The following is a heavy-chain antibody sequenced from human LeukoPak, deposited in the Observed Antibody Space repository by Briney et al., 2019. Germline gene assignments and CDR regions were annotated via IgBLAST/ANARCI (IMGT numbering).Heavy chain of an antibody. D-gene: IGHD1-26*01. V-gene: IGHV3-30*18. J-gene: IGHJ4*02. Sequence: GGSLRLSCAASGFTFSSYGMHWVRQAPGKGPEWVAVISYDGSNKYYADSVKGRFTISRDNSKNTLYLQMNSLRAEDTAVYYCAKDSRVGATYLFDYWGQGTLVTVSS. CDR1: GFTFSSYG. CDR3: AKDSRVGATYLFDY. CDR2: ISYDGSNK.